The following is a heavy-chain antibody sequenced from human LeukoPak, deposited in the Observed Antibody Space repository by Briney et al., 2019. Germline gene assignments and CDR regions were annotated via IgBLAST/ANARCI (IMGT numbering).Heavy chain of an antibody. CDR3: ARDTWPQYYFAY. J-gene: IGHJ4*01. Sequence: SETLSLTCTVYGGSISNYYWNCIRQPAGKGLEWIGRIYTSGSTNYNPSLKSRVTVSVDTSKNQFSLKLTSVTAADTAVYYCARDTWPQYYFAYWGHGTLVTVSS. D-gene: IGHD5-12*01. V-gene: IGHV4-4*07. CDR1: GGSISNYY. CDR2: IYTSGST.